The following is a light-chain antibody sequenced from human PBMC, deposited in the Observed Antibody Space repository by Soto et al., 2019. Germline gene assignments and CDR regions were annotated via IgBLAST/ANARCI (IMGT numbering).Light chain of an antibody. CDR3: SSYAGSNNYV. CDR1: SSDVGGHNF. V-gene: IGLV2-8*01. CDR2: KVS. Sequence: QSALTQPPSASGSPGQSVTISCTGTSSDVGGHNFVSWYQQHPGKAPKLMIYKVSKRPSGVPDRFSGSKSGNTASLTVSGLQAEDEDDYYCSSYAGSNNYVFGTGTKLTVL. J-gene: IGLJ1*01.